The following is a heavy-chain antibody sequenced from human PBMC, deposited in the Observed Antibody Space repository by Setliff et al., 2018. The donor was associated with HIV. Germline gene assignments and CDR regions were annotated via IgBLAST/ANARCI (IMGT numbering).Heavy chain of an antibody. CDR2: ISGSGNRT. Sequence: GSLRLSCAASGFTFNTYAMNWVRQAPGKGLEWVAVISGSGNRTYYADSVKGRFTISRDNSKNTLYPQMNSLRAEDTAVYYCAKSGEWLPYYFDYWGQGTLVTVSS. J-gene: IGHJ4*02. CDR1: GFTFNTYA. V-gene: IGHV3-23*01. CDR3: AKSGEWLPYYFDY. D-gene: IGHD5-18*01.